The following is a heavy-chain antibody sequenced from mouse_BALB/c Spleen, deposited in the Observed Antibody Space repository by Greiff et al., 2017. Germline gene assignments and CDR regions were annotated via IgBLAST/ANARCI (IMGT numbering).Heavy chain of an antibody. CDR3: AREREAMDY. Sequence: QVQLQQPGAELVKPGASVKLSCKASGYTFTSYWMHWVKQRPGQGLEWIGEINPSNGRTNYNEKFKSKATLTVDKSSSTAYMQLSSLTSEDSAVYYCAREREAMDYWGQGTSVTVSS. CDR2: INPSNGRT. CDR1: GYTFTSYW. V-gene: IGHV1S81*02. J-gene: IGHJ4*01.